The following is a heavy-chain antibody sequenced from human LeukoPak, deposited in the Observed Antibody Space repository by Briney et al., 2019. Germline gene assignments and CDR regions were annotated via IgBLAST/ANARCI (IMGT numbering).Heavy chain of an antibody. CDR1: GFTVSSNY. D-gene: IGHD6-19*01. CDR3: ATSGWYQGIDY. CDR2: IYSGGST. J-gene: IGHJ4*02. V-gene: IGHV3-53*01. Sequence: PGGSLRLSCAASGFTVSSNYMSWVRQAPGKGLEWVSVIYSGGSTYYADSVKGRFAISRDNSKNTLYLQMNSLRAEDTAVYYCATSGWYQGIDYWGQGTLVTVSS.